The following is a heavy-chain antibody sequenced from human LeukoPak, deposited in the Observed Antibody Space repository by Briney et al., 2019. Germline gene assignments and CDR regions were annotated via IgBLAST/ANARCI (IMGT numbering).Heavy chain of an antibody. D-gene: IGHD3-10*01. V-gene: IGHV4-59*01. CDR3: ATEGDYFDSGTFYKTFDI. CDR1: RGSLSNYY. Sequence: SETLSLTCTDSRGSLSNYYWSWIRQPPGKGLEWIGYISYSGSTNYSPSLKRRVTISLDTTKSQFSLRLSSVTAADTAVYYCATEGDYFDSGTFYKTFDIWGRGTVVTVSS. J-gene: IGHJ3*02. CDR2: ISYSGST.